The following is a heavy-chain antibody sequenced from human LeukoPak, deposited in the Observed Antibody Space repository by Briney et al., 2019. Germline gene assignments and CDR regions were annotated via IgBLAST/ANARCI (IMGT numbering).Heavy chain of an antibody. Sequence: ETLSLTCAVYGGSFSGYYWSWVRQAPGKGLEWVSSISSSSSYIYYADSVKGRFTISRDNAKNSLYLQVNSLRAEDTAVYYCARDRITIFGVDWGQGTMVTVSS. V-gene: IGHV3-21*01. D-gene: IGHD3-3*01. CDR3: ARDRITIFGVD. CDR2: ISSSSSYI. CDR1: GGSFSGYY. J-gene: IGHJ3*01.